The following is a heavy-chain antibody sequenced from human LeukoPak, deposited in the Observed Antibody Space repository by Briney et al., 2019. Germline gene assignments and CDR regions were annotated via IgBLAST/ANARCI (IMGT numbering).Heavy chain of an antibody. Sequence: GGSLRLSCAASGFTFNRYWMYWVRQAPGKGLVWVSHINNDGSATTYADSVKGRFTISRDNAKNTLYLQMNSLRAEDTAVYYCTRRYDTSGSSFDYWGQGILVTVSP. CDR1: GFTFNRYW. CDR2: INNDGSAT. CDR3: TRRYDTSGSSFDY. V-gene: IGHV3-74*03. D-gene: IGHD3-22*01. J-gene: IGHJ4*02.